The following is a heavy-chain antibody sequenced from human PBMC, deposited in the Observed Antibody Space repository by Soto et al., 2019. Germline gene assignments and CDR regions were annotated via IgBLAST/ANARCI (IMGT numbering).Heavy chain of an antibody. Sequence: GGSLRLSCAASGFTFTSYSMNWVRQAPGKGLEWVSYIRGTTHYADSVKGRFTISRDNARSSLYLQMNSLRADDTAVYYCARDDSFAFDSWGQGTMVTVSS. CDR3: ARDDSFAFDS. D-gene: IGHD2-21*01. J-gene: IGHJ3*02. CDR1: GFTFTSYS. CDR2: IRGTT. V-gene: IGHV3-48*01.